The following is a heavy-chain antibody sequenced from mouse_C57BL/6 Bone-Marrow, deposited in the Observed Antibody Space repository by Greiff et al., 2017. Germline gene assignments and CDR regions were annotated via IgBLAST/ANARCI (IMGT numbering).Heavy chain of an antibody. CDR3: ARHEGGFDY. J-gene: IGHJ2*01. CDR2: ISNGGGST. D-gene: IGHD1-1*02. Sequence: EVQGVESGGGLVQPGGSLKLSCAASGFTFSDYYMYWVRQTPEKRLEWVAYISNGGGSTYYPDTVKGRFTISRDNAKNTLYLQMSRLKSEDTAMYYCARHEGGFDYWGQGTTLTVSA. V-gene: IGHV5-12*01. CDR1: GFTFSDYY.